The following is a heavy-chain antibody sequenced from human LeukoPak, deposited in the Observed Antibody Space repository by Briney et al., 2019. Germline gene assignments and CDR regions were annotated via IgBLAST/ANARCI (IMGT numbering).Heavy chain of an antibody. CDR2: IYHSGST. J-gene: IGHJ4*02. Sequence: SETLSLTCAVSGGSISSSNWWSWVRQPPGKGLEWIGEIYHSGSTNYNPSLKSRVTISVDKSKNQFSLKLNSVTAADTAVYYCARAGQGYCSSASCFLSLDYWGQGTLVTVSS. CDR1: GGSISSSNW. D-gene: IGHD2-2*01. CDR3: ARAGQGYCSSASCFLSLDY. V-gene: IGHV4-4*02.